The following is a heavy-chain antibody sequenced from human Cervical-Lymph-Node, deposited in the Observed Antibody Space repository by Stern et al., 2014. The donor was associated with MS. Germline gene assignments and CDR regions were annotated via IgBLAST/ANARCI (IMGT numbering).Heavy chain of an antibody. V-gene: IGHV1-18*04. CDR1: GYSFTHYG. CDR2: ISMHNGDT. Sequence: QVQLVQSGAEVKKPGASVTVSCKASGYSFTHYGISWVRQAPGQGLEWMGWISMHNGDTNYLKKLQGRITMTIDSSTDTAYMELRSLRFDDTAVYYCTRVGYGQNILDLWGQGTLITVSS. CDR3: TRVGYGQNILDL. D-gene: IGHD5-18*01. J-gene: IGHJ5*02.